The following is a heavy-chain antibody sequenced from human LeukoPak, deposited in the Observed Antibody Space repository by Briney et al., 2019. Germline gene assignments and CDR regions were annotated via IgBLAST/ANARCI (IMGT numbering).Heavy chain of an antibody. CDR3: ARPPRGGYDWFDY. CDR2: IIPILGIA. D-gene: IGHD5-12*01. J-gene: IGHJ4*02. CDR1: GGTFSSYA. V-gene: IGHV1-69*04. Sequence: GASVKVSCKASGGTFSSYAISWVRQAPGQGLEWMGRIIPILGIANYAQKFQGRVTITADKSTSTAYMELSSLKASDTAMYYCARPPRGGYDWFDYWGQGTLVTVSS.